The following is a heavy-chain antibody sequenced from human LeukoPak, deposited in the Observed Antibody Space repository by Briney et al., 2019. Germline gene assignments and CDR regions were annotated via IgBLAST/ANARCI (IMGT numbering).Heavy chain of an antibody. J-gene: IGHJ4*02. Sequence: AGGSLRLPCATSGFSFSSYAMSWVRQAPGKGLEWVSAMSSSDDGRYYAASVRGRFTISRDTSRSTLYLQMNSLRAEDAAVYYCARGGVGAALRSRYFDYWGQGTLVTVSS. CDR2: MSSSDDGR. D-gene: IGHD6-6*01. CDR1: GFSFSSYA. V-gene: IGHV3-23*01. CDR3: ARGGVGAALRSRYFDY.